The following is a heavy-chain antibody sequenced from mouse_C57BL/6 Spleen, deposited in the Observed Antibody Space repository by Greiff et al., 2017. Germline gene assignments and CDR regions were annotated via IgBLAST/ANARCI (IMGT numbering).Heavy chain of an antibody. CDR2: IDPSDSYT. Sequence: QVQLKQPGAELVKPGASVKLSCKASGYTFTSYWMQWVKQRPGQGLEWIGEIDPSDSYTNYNQKFKGKATLTVDTSSSTAYMQLSSLTSEDSAVYYCARSDRGYLDYWGQGTTLTVSS. J-gene: IGHJ2*01. CDR3: ARSDRGYLDY. CDR1: GYTFTSYW. D-gene: IGHD3-1*01. V-gene: IGHV1-50*01.